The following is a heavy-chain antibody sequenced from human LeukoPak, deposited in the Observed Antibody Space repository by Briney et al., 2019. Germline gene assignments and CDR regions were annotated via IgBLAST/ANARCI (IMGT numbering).Heavy chain of an antibody. Sequence: SETLSLTCTVSGGPIYSYYWSWIRQTAGKGLEWIGRLYPGVSPNYNPSLKSRVTMSVDTSKKQFALKLNTVTAADTAVYYCARLRFYDSTGYSPGHYMDVWGKGTTVTVYS. D-gene: IGHD3-22*01. CDR3: ARLRFYDSTGYSPGHYMDV. CDR2: LYPGVSP. J-gene: IGHJ6*03. V-gene: IGHV4-4*07. CDR1: GGPIYSYY.